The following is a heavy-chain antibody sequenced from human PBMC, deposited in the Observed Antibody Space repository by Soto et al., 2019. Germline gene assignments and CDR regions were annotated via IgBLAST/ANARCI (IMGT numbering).Heavy chain of an antibody. CDR2: ISYDGSNK. CDR3: ARDLRGYSYGSPRFDY. J-gene: IGHJ4*02. CDR1: GFTFSSYA. D-gene: IGHD5-18*01. V-gene: IGHV3-30-3*01. Sequence: QVQLVASGGGVVQPGRSLRLSCAASGFTFSSYAMHWVRQAPGKGLEWVAVISYDGSNKYYADSVKGRFTISRDNSKNTLYLQMNSLRAEDTAVYYCARDLRGYSYGSPRFDYWGQGTLVTVSS.